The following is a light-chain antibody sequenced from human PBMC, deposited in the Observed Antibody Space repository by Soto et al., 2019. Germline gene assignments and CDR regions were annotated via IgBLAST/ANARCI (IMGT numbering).Light chain of an antibody. CDR1: QTVSDNY. CDR3: QQYGGSPRVS. Sequence: EIVLTQSPGALSLSPGERATLSCRASQTVSDNYLAWYQQKPGQAPRLLIYGASTRATCIPDRFSGSGSGTDFTLTISRLEPEDFAVYYCQQYGGSPRVSFGGGTKVEIK. V-gene: IGKV3-20*01. CDR2: GAS. J-gene: IGKJ4*01.